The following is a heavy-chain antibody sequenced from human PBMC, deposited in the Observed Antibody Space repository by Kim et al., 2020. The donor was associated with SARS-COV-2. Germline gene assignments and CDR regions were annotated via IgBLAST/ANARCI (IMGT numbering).Heavy chain of an antibody. D-gene: IGHD6-19*01. Sequence: DYAVSVKSRITIDPDPSKTQFSLPLNSVTPEDTAVYYCARAVAGRNWFDPWGQGTLVTVSS. CDR3: ARAVAGRNWFDP. V-gene: IGHV6-1*01. J-gene: IGHJ5*02.